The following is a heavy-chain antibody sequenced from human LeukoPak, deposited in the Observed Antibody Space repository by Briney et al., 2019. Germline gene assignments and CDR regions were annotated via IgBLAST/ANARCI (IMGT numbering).Heavy chain of an antibody. D-gene: IGHD3-10*01. Sequence: SETLSLTCAVYGGSFSGYYWSWIRQPPGKGLEWIGEINHSGSTNYNPSLKSRVTISVDTSKNQFSLKLSSVTAADTAVYYCARGLSLYSSGSLARWFDPWGQGTLVTVSS. CDR2: INHSGST. J-gene: IGHJ5*02. CDR3: ARGLSLYSSGSLARWFDP. V-gene: IGHV4-34*01. CDR1: GGSFSGYY.